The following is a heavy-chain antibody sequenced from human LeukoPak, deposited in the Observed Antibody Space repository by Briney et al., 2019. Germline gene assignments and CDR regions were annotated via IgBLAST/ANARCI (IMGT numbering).Heavy chain of an antibody. D-gene: IGHD5-24*01. CDR3: AHSARDAYSHFDY. CDR2: IYSTGST. V-gene: IGHV4-4*07. CDR1: GGSISSYY. J-gene: IGHJ4*02. Sequence: SETLSLTCTVSGGSISSYYWSWIRQPADKGLEWIGRIYSTGSTNYNPSLKSRVTMSVDTSKNQFSLRLSSVTAADTAVYYCAHSARDAYSHFDYWGQGTLVTVSS.